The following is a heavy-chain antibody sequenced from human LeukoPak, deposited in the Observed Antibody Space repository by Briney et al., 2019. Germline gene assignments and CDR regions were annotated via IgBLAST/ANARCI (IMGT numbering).Heavy chain of an antibody. Sequence: ASVKVSCKDSGYTFTGYYMHWVRQAPGQGLEWMGWINPNSGGTNYAQKFQGRVTMTRDTSISTAYMELSRLRSDDTAVYYCARDLSSYYDSSGYYDYWGQGTLVTVSS. CDR3: ARDLSSYYDSSGYYDY. CDR2: INPNSGGT. D-gene: IGHD3-22*01. J-gene: IGHJ4*02. CDR1: GYTFTGYY. V-gene: IGHV1-2*02.